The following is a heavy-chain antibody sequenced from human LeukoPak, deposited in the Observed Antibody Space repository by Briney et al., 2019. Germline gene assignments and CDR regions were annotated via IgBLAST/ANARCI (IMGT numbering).Heavy chain of an antibody. CDR3: AKDLWSSAYYDILIRCFDY. Sequence: GGSLRLSWAAPGFTFSIYAMSWVRQAPGKVLEWVSAISTSGGNTYYADSVKGRFTLSRDNSKNTLYLQMKSLRAEDTAVYYCAKDLWSSAYYDILIRCFDYWGQGTLVTVSS. D-gene: IGHD3-9*01. CDR2: ISTSGGNT. V-gene: IGHV3-23*01. J-gene: IGHJ4*02. CDR1: GFTFSIYA.